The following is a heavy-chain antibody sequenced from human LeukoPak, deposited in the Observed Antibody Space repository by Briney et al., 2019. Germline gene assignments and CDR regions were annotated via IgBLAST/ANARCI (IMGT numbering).Heavy chain of an antibody. CDR1: GYTFSSYA. V-gene: IGHV3-23*01. J-gene: IGHJ3*02. CDR2: ISGSGGST. D-gene: IGHD1-26*01. CDR3: AKGTTLSGSYSLGAFDI. Sequence: GGSLRLSCAASGYTFSSYAMSWVRQAPGKGLEWVSAISGSGGSTYYADSVKGRFTISRDNSKNTLYLQMNSLRAEDTAVYYCAKGTTLSGSYSLGAFDIWGQGTMVTVSS.